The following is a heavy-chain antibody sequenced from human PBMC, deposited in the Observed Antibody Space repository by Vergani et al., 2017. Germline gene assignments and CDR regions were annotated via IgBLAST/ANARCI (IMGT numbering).Heavy chain of an antibody. V-gene: IGHV4-59*01. CDR3: AREGYCTNGVCFTLFDV. Sequence: QVQLQESGPGLVKPSETLSLTCTVSGGSISSYYWSWIRQPPGKGLEWIGYIYYSGSTNYNPSLKSRVTISVDTSKNQFSLKLSSVTAADTAVEYCAREGYCTNGVCFTLFDVWGQGALVTVSS. J-gene: IGHJ4*02. CDR1: GGSISSYY. CDR2: IYYSGST. D-gene: IGHD2-8*01.